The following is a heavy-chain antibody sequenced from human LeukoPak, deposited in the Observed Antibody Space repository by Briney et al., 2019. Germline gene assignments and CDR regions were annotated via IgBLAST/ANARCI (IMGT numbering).Heavy chain of an antibody. D-gene: IGHD5-18*01. CDR2: IWYDGTNK. Sequence: PGGSLRLSCAASGFTFSSYGMHWVRQAPGKGLEWVAVIWYDGTNKYYADSVKGRFTISRDNSKNTPYLQMNSLRAEDTAVYYCARDGFGYGLPFDYWGQGTLVTVSS. CDR1: GFTFSSYG. J-gene: IGHJ4*02. V-gene: IGHV3-33*01. CDR3: ARDGFGYGLPFDY.